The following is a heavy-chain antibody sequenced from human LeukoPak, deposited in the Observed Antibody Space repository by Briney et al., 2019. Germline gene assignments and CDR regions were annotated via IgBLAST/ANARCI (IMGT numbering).Heavy chain of an antibody. CDR1: GYTFTSYG. CDR3: ASNRRTMVRGPYPHYGMDV. CDR2: ISAYNGNT. V-gene: IGHV1-18*01. J-gene: IGHJ6*02. Sequence: GASVKVSCKASGYTFTSYGIIWVRQAPGQGLEWMGWISAYNGNTNYAQKLQGRVTMTTDTSTSTAYMEVRSLRSDDTAVYYCASNRRTMVRGPYPHYGMDVWGQGTTVTVSS. D-gene: IGHD3-10*01.